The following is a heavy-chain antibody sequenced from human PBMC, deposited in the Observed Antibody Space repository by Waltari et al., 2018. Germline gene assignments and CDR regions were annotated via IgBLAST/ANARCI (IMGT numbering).Heavy chain of an antibody. J-gene: IGHJ4*02. CDR3: ARSIPATDYLFDY. CDR1: GGSISSYY. D-gene: IGHD2-2*01. V-gene: IGHV4-4*07. CDR2: IYTSGST. Sequence: QVQLQESGPGLVKPSETLSLTCTVSGGSISSYYWSWIRQPAGKGLEWIGRIYTSGSTTYNPSLKSRGTMSVDTSNNQFSLKLSSVTAADTAVYYCARSIPATDYLFDYWGQGTLVTVSS.